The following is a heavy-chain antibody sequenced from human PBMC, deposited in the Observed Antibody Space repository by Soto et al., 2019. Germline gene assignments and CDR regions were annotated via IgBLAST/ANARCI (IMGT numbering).Heavy chain of an antibody. CDR1: VFTFTSSP. Sequence: QMQLVQSGPEVKKPGTSVKVSCKASVFTFTSSPVQWGRQARGQRLDWRGWIVVGSGNTNYAQKLQERDTSTREMCTSTAYMELGSLRSENTAVYYCAGDLRSGSYYFIIRAFAFWGQGTMVTAS. CDR3: AGDLRSGSYYFIIRAFAF. V-gene: IGHV1-58*01. J-gene: IGHJ3*01. D-gene: IGHD1-26*01. CDR2: IVVGSGNT.